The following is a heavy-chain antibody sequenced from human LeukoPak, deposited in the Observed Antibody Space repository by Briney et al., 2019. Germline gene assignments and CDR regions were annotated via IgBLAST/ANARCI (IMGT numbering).Heavy chain of an antibody. CDR1: GGSICIYY. V-gene: IGHV4-59*01. CDR2: IYYSGST. J-gene: IGHJ6*03. D-gene: IGHD1-14*01. CDR3: ARGYTTDYYYMDV. Sequence: PSETLSLTCTVSGGSICIYYWSWIRQPPGKGLEWIGYIYYSGSTNYNPSLKSRVTISVDTSKNQFSLKLSSVTAADTAVYYCARGYTTDYYYMDVWGKGTTVTVSS.